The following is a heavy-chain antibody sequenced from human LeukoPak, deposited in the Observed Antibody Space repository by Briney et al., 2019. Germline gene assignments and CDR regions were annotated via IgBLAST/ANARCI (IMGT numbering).Heavy chain of an antibody. J-gene: IGHJ4*02. V-gene: IGHV3-23*01. CDR3: AKMDSIAAAGTFDY. CDR1: GFTFSNYA. CDR2: ISGSGGST. D-gene: IGHD6-13*01. Sequence: GGSLRLSCAASGFTFSNYAMTWVRQAPGKGLEWVSGISGSGGSTYYADSVKGRFTISRDNSKDTLFLQMNSLRAEDTAVYYCAKMDSIAAAGTFDYWGQGPLVTVSS.